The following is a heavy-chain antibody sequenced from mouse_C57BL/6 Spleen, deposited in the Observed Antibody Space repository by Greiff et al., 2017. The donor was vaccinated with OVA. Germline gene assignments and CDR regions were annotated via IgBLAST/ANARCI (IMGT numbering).Heavy chain of an antibody. CDR3: ARYGNYYFDY. J-gene: IGHJ2*01. Sequence: VQLQQPGAELVRPGSSVKLSCKASGYTFTSYWMHWVKQRPIQGLEWIGNIDPSDSETHYNQKFKDKAPLTVDKSSSTAYIQLSSLTSKDSAVYYCARYGNYYFDYWGQGTTLTVSS. D-gene: IGHD2-1*01. V-gene: IGHV1-52*01. CDR2: IDPSDSET. CDR1: GYTFTSYW.